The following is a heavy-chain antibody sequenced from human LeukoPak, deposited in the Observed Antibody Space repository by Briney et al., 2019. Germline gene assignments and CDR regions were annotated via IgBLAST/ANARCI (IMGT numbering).Heavy chain of an antibody. CDR1: GGSISTNY. D-gene: IGHD6-19*01. CDR2: IFYSGRN. V-gene: IGHV4-59*01. J-gene: IGHJ4*02. CDR3: ARDRGDYHNSGWYTNY. Sequence: SETLSLTCTVSGGSISTNYWSWIRQPPGKGLEWIGNIFYSGRNNYNPSLRSRVTMSVDTSKNQFSLKLSSVTAADTAVYYCARDRGDYHNSGWYTNYWGQGTLVTVSS.